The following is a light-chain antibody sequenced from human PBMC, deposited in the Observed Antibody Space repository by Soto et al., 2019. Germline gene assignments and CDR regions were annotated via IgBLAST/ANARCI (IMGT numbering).Light chain of an antibody. CDR2: GVS. V-gene: IGKV1-27*01. J-gene: IGKJ1*01. CDR3: QRYNSAPQT. Sequence: DIQMTQSPSSLSASVGDRVTITCRASQGLGNYLAWYQQKPGRVPKLLIYGVSSLQSGVPSRFSGTGSGTDFTLTICSLHPEDVATYYCQRYNSAPQTFGHGTKV. CDR1: QGLGNY.